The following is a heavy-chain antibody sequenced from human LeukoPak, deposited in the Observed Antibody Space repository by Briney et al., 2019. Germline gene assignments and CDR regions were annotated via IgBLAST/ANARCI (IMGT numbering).Heavy chain of an antibody. CDR3: AKESLEYYYGSGSYPDY. CDR2: ISYDGSNK. D-gene: IGHD3-10*01. V-gene: IGHV3-30*18. CDR1: GFTFSSYG. Sequence: PGGSLRLSCAASGFTFSSYGMHWVRQAPGKGLEWVAVISYDGSNKYYADSVKGRFTISRDNSKNTLYLQMNSLRVEDTAVHYCAKESLEYYYGSGSYPDYWGQGTLVTVST. J-gene: IGHJ4*02.